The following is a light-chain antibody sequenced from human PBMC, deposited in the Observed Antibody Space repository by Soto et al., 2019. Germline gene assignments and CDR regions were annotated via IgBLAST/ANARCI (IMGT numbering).Light chain of an antibody. CDR3: QQYSDSSGA. J-gene: IGKJ1*01. Sequence: DIQVTQSPSTLSASVGDRVTITCGASQSIGTWLAWYQQKPGKAPKLLIFHASTLESGVPSRFSGSGSGTDFTLTISSLQPDDFATYYCQQYSDSSGAFGQGTKVDIK. CDR1: QSIGTW. V-gene: IGKV1-5*01. CDR2: HAS.